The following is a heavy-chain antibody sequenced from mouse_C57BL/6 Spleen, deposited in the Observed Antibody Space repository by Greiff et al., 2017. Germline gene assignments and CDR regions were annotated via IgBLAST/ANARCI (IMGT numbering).Heavy chain of an antibody. CDR1: GYTFTSYN. V-gene: IGHV1-12*01. J-gene: IGHJ3*01. CDR2: IYPGNGDT. CDR3: ARGGDGYYEGVWFAY. D-gene: IGHD2-3*01. Sequence: QVQLQQSGAELVRPGASVKMSCKASGYTFTSYNMHWVQQTPRQGLEWIGAIYPGNGDTSYNQKFKGKATLTVDKSSSTAYMQLSSLTSEDSAVYFCARGGDGYYEGVWFAYWGQGTLVTVSA.